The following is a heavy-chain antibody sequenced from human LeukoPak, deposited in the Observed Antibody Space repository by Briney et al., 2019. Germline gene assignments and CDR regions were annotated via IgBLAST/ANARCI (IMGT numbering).Heavy chain of an antibody. J-gene: IGHJ4*02. D-gene: IGHD3-3*01. CDR3: ARDLTAAIFGVVGY. V-gene: IGHV1-18*01. CDR1: GYTFTSYG. Sequence: AASVKVSCKASGYTFTSYGISWVRQAPGQELEWMGWISAYNGNTNYAQKLQGRVTMTTDTSTSTAYMELRSLRSDDTAVYYCARDLTAAIFGVVGYWGQGTLVTVSS. CDR2: ISAYNGNT.